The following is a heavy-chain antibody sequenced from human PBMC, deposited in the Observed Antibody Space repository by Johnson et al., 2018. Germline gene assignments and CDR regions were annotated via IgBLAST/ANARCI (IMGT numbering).Heavy chain of an antibody. CDR2: IYSSGDT. Sequence: QVQLQESGPGLVKPSQTVSLTCTVSGDSISRTGYFWTWIRQPAGKGLEWIGRIYSSGDTNYNPSLKSRVTLSVDKSKKHFSRELRSVTAADTAVYFCARASHSEVVLGINYYYYYYIDVWGKGATVTVSS. V-gene: IGHV4-61*02. D-gene: IGHD2-15*01. J-gene: IGHJ6*03. CDR3: ARASHSEVVLGINYYYYYYIDV. CDR1: GDSISRTGYF.